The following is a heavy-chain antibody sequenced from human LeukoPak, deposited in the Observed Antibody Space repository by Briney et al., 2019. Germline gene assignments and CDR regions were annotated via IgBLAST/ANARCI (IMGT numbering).Heavy chain of an antibody. D-gene: IGHD1-26*01. V-gene: IGHV3-21*01. CDR1: GFTFSSYS. Sequence: PGGSLRLSCAASGFTFSSYSMNWVRQAPGKGLEWVSSISSSSSYIYYADSVKGRFTISRDNAKNSLYLQMNSLRAEDTAVYYCARAKTSIVGATKYYFDYWGQGTLVTVSS. CDR3: ARAKTSIVGATKYYFDY. CDR2: ISSSSSYI. J-gene: IGHJ4*02.